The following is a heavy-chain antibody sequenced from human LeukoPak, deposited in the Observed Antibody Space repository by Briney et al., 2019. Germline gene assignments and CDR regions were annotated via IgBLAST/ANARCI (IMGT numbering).Heavy chain of an antibody. J-gene: IGHJ5*02. CDR3: ARVRYSSSWFWFDP. CDR2: IYYSGST. V-gene: IGHV4-39*07. Sequence: GSLRLSCAASGFTFSSYSMNWVRQPPGKGLEWIGSIYYSGSTYYNPSLKSRVTISVDTSKNQFSLKLSSVTAADTAVYYCARVRYSSSWFWFDPWGQGTLVTVSP. CDR1: GFTFSSYS. D-gene: IGHD6-13*01.